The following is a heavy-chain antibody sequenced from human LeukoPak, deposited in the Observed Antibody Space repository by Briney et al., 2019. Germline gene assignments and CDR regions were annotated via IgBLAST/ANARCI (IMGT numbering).Heavy chain of an antibody. J-gene: IGHJ4*02. CDR1: GGSFSGYY. V-gene: IGHV4-34*01. CDR3: ARIPLYFLEPFDY. CDR2: ISHRGRT. Sequence: SETLSLTCAAYGGSFSGYYWSWIRQPPGKGLEWIGEISHRGRTHYNPSLKGRVTMSVDTSKNQFVLEVDSVTAADTAVYYCARIPLYFLEPFDYWGQGILVTVSS. D-gene: IGHD3-3*01.